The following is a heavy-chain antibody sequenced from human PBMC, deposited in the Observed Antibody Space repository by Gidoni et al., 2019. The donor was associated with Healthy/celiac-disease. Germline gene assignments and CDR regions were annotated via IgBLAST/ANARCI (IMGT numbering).Heavy chain of an antibody. CDR2: ISYDGNNK. V-gene: IGHV3-30-3*01. Sequence: QVQLVESGGGVVQPGRSLRRSCLASVFTFCSYAMHWVRQAPGRGLEWVAVISYDGNNKYSADSVKGRFTISRDNSKNTLYLQMNSLRAEDTAVYCCARGRFKYGESFPDYWGQGTLVTVSS. D-gene: IGHD1-26*01. CDR3: ARGRFKYGESFPDY. J-gene: IGHJ4*02. CDR1: VFTFCSYA.